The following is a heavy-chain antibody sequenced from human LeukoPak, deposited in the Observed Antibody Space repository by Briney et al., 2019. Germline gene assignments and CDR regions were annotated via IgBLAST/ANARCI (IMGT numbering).Heavy chain of an antibody. CDR2: INWNGGST. CDR1: GFTFDDYG. Sequence: GGSLRLSCAASGFTFDDYGMSWVRHAPGKGLEWVSGINWNGGSTGYADSVKGRFTISRDNAKNSLYLQMNSLRAEDTALYYCARDRRYYYDSSGYPEYFQHWGQGTLVTVSS. D-gene: IGHD3-22*01. CDR3: ARDRRYYYDSSGYPEYFQH. V-gene: IGHV3-20*04. J-gene: IGHJ1*01.